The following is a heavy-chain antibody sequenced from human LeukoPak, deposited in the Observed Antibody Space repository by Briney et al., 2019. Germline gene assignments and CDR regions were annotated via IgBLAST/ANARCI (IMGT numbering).Heavy chain of an antibody. D-gene: IGHD5-18*01. CDR1: GFTFSNYE. V-gene: IGHV3-48*03. J-gene: IGHJ4*02. Sequence: PGGSLRLSCAASGFTFSNYEMNQVPQAPGKGLEWVSYISSSGSTIYYADSAKCRFTLSRDNAKKTLYLQMNSLRAEDTAVYYCAQIYTYGSSQFDYWGQGTLVTVSS. CDR2: ISSSGSTI. CDR3: AQIYTYGSSQFDY.